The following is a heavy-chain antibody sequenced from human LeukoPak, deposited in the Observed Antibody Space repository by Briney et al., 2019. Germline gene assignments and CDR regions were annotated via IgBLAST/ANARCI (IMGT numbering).Heavy chain of an antibody. V-gene: IGHV4-4*07. D-gene: IGHD3-3*01. CDR2: IYTSGSN. CDR3: ARDWGGPGIFGVVTPDYGMDV. Sequence: SETLSLTCTVSGGSISSYYWSWIRQPAGKGLEWIGRIYTSGSNNYNPSLKSRVTMSVDTSKNQFSLKLSSVTAADTAVYYCARDWGGPGIFGVVTPDYGMDVWGQGTTVTVSS. CDR1: GGSISSYY. J-gene: IGHJ6*02.